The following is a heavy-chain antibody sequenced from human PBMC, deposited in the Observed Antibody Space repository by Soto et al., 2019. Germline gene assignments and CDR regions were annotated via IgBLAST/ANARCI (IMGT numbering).Heavy chain of an antibody. V-gene: IGHV4-34*01. CDR3: SRGGFRRGYSELGYYGMDV. J-gene: IGHJ6*02. CDR2: INHSGRT. CDR1: GGSFSGYY. Sequence: QVQLQQWGAGLLKPSETLSLTCAVYGGSFSGYYWSWIRQPPGKGLEWIGEINHSGRTNYNPSLKSRFTISVDTSKNQFSLKLSSVTAADTAVYYCSRGGFRRGYSELGYYGMDVWGRGTTVTVSS. D-gene: IGHD5-18*01.